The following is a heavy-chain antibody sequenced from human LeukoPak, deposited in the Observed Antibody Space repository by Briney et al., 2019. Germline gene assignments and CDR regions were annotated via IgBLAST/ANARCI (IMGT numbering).Heavy chain of an antibody. Sequence: GGSLRLSCAASGFIFNSYGMHWVRQAPGKGLEWVANIKEDGSEKYYVDSVKGRFTISRDNAKKSLYLQMNSLRAEDTAVYYCARDLYRIVVVPHYFDYWGQGTLVTVSS. D-gene: IGHD3-22*01. CDR1: GFIFNSYG. J-gene: IGHJ4*02. V-gene: IGHV3-7*01. CDR3: ARDLYRIVVVPHYFDY. CDR2: IKEDGSEK.